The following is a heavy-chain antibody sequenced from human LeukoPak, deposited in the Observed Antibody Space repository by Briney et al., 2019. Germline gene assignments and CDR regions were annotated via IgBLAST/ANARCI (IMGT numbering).Heavy chain of an antibody. V-gene: IGHV1-69*04. Sequence: SVKVSCKASGGTFSSYAISWVRQAPGQGLEWMGRIIPILGIANYAQKFQGRVTITADKSTSTAYMELSSLRSEDTAVHYCATRDGYPTWDFDYWGQGTLVTVSS. CDR1: GGTFSSYA. J-gene: IGHJ4*02. D-gene: IGHD5-24*01. CDR3: ATRDGYPTWDFDY. CDR2: IIPILGIA.